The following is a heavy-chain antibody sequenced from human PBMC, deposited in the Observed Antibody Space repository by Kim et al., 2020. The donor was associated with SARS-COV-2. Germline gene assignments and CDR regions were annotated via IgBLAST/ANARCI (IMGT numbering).Heavy chain of an antibody. V-gene: IGHV3-21*01. CDR2: ISSSSSYI. J-gene: IGHJ6*02. CDR3: ARGPAATEYYYYGMDV. Sequence: GGSLRLSCAASGFTFSSYSMNWVRQAPGKGLEWVSSISSSSSYIYYADSVKGRFTISRDNAKNSLYLQMNSLRAEDTAVYYCARGPAATEYYYYGMDVWGQGTTVTVSS. D-gene: IGHD2-15*01. CDR1: GFTFSSYS.